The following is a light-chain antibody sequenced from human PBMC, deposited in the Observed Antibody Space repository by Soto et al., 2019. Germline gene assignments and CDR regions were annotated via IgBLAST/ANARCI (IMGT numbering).Light chain of an antibody. CDR2: EVS. V-gene: IGLV2-14*01. Sequence: HSALTQPASVSGSPGQSITISCIGTSSDVGGYNYVSWYQHHPGKTPKLMIYEVSSRSSGVSNRFSGSKSGNTASLTISGLQAEDEADYYCSSYTSSSTVVFGGGTKLTVL. CDR3: SSYTSSSTVV. CDR1: SSDVGGYNY. J-gene: IGLJ2*01.